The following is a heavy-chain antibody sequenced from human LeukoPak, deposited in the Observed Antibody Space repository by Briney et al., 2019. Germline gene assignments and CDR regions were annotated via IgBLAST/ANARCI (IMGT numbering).Heavy chain of an antibody. D-gene: IGHD5-12*01. V-gene: IGHV4-38-2*02. Sequence: SETLSLTCSVSRYSISSGYYWAWIRQPPGKGLEWIGSIYHSGSAYYNASLKSRVTISVDTSKNQFSLELPSVTAADTAVYYCARDGYSGSDALWGQGILVTVSS. CDR1: RYSISSGYY. J-gene: IGHJ4*02. CDR3: ARDGYSGSDAL. CDR2: IYHSGSA.